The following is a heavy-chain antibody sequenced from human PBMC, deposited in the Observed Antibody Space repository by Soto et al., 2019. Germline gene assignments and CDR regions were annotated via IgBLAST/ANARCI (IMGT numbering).Heavy chain of an antibody. D-gene: IGHD6-6*01. Sequence: SETLSLTCAVYGGSFSGYYWIWIRQPPGKGLEWIGEINHSGSTNYNPSLKSRVTISVDTSKNQFSLKLSSVTAADTAVYYCARGSIAARHWFDPWGQGTLVTVSS. V-gene: IGHV4-34*01. CDR2: INHSGST. CDR3: ARGSIAARHWFDP. CDR1: GGSFSGYY. J-gene: IGHJ5*02.